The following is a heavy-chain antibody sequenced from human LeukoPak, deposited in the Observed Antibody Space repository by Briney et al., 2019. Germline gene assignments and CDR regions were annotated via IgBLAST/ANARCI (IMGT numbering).Heavy chain of an antibody. D-gene: IGHD1-1*01. J-gene: IGHJ4*02. Sequence: SQTLSLTCTVSGGSVSSGSYYWSWIRQPPGKGLEWIGYIYYSGSTNYNPSLKSRVTISVDTSKNQFSLKLSSVTAADTAVYYCARSLQLEYFDYWGQGTLVTVSS. V-gene: IGHV4-61*01. CDR2: IYYSGST. CDR3: ARSLQLEYFDY. CDR1: GGSVSSGSYY.